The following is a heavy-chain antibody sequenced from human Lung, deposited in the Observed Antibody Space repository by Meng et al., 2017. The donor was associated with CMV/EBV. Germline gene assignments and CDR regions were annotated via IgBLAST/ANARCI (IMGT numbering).Heavy chain of an antibody. CDR1: GFTFNTYA. V-gene: IGHV3-30*02. CDR2: IRFDASNK. D-gene: IGHD1-7*01. J-gene: IGHJ6*02. CDR3: VKGIYPRTYYYYYYGVDV. Sequence: GGSLRLXXAASGFTFNTYAMHWVRQAPGKGLEWVAFIRFDASNKYYADSVKGRFTISRDNFKNTLFLQMNSLRPEDTAVYYCVKGIYPRTYYYYYYGVDVWGQGTSVTVSS.